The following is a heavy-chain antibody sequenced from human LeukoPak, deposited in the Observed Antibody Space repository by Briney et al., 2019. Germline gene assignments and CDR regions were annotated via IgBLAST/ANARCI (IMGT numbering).Heavy chain of an antibody. CDR2: INTNTGNP. Sequence: GASVKVSCKASGYTFTSYAMNWVRQAPGQGLEWMGWINTNTGNPTYAQGFTGRFVFSLDTSISTAYLQISSLKAEDTAVYYCARGGRYYYDSSGRDYWGQGTLVTVSS. D-gene: IGHD3-22*01. CDR3: ARGGRYYYDSSGRDY. V-gene: IGHV7-4-1*02. CDR1: GYTFTSYA. J-gene: IGHJ4*02.